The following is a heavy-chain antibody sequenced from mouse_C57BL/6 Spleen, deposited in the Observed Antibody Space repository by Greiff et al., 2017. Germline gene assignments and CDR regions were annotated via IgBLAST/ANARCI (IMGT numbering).Heavy chain of an antibody. CDR1: GYTFTEYT. D-gene: IGHD2-10*01. J-gene: IGHJ3*01. V-gene: IGHV1-62-2*01. Sequence: QVQLQQSGAELVKPGASVKLSCKASGYTFTEYTIHWVKQRSGQGLEWIGWFYPGSGSIKYNEKFKDKATLTADKSSSTVYMELSRLTSEDSAVYFCARHEGGTSTGTYYGNYWFAYWGQGSLVTVSA. CDR2: FYPGSGSI. CDR3: ARHEGGTSTGTYYGNYWFAY.